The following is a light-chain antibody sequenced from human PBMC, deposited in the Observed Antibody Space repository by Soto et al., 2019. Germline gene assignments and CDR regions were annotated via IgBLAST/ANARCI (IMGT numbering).Light chain of an antibody. CDR2: DAS. V-gene: IGKV3-15*01. J-gene: IGKJ4*01. CDR1: QSVRSN. CDR3: QQYNNWPLT. Sequence: EIVLTQSLATLSVSPGERATLSCLASQSVRSNLAWYKQIPGQAPRLLIYDASTRATGIPARFSGSGSGTDFTLTISDVEPEDFAVYYCQQYNNWPLTFGGGTKVDIK.